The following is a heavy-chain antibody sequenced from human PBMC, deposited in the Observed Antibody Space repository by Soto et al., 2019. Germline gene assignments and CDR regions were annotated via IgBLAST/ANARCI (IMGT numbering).Heavy chain of an antibody. D-gene: IGHD3-22*01. Sequence: EVQLLESGGGLVQPGGSLRLSCAASGFTFSSYAMSWVRQAPGKGLEWVSAISGSGGRTYYADSVKGRFTISRDNSKNPLYLQMNSLGAEDTAVYYCAALIVVVMYPDYWGQGTLVTVSS. CDR3: AALIVVVMYPDY. CDR2: ISGSGGRT. V-gene: IGHV3-23*01. CDR1: GFTFSSYA. J-gene: IGHJ4*02.